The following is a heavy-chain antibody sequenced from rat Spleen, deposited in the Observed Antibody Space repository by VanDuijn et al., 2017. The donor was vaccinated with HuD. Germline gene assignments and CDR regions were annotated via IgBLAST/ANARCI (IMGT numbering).Heavy chain of an antibody. CDR3: ATVDNSFDY. J-gene: IGHJ2*01. V-gene: IGHV5-20*01. Sequence: EVQLVESGGGLVQPGRSMKLSCAASGFTFSNYDMAWVRQAPTKGLEWFASLSYDGSSTYYRDSVKGRFTISIDNAKSTLYLQMDSRRSEDTATYYCATVDNSFDYWGQGVMVTVSS. CDR2: LSYDGSST. CDR1: GFTFSNYD.